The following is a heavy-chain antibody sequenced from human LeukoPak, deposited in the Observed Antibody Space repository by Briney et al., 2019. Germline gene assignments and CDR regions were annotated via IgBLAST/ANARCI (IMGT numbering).Heavy chain of an antibody. Sequence: SVKVSCKASGGTFSSYAISWVRQAPGQGLEWMGRIIPILGIANYAQKFQGRVTITAGKSTSTAYMELSSLRSEDTAVYYCARVESGGSCYDYWGQGTLVTVSS. CDR2: IIPILGIA. CDR1: GGTFSSYA. V-gene: IGHV1-69*04. D-gene: IGHD2-15*01. CDR3: ARVESGGSCYDY. J-gene: IGHJ4*02.